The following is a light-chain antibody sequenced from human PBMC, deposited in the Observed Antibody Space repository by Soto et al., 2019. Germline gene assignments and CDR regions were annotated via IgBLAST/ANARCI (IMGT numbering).Light chain of an antibody. J-gene: IGLJ2*01. Sequence: QSVLTQPASVSGSPGQSITISCTGTSSDVGGYNYVSWYQQHPGKAPKLMIYEVSNRPSGVSNRFSGSKSGNTASLTISGLQAGDEADYYCSSYTSSSTRVFGGGTKVTVL. CDR3: SSYTSSSTRV. CDR2: EVS. V-gene: IGLV2-14*01. CDR1: SSDVGGYNY.